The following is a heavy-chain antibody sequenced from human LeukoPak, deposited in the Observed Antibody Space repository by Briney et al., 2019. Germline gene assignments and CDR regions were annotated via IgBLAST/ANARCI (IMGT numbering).Heavy chain of an antibody. V-gene: IGHV4-59*08. CDR3: ARHACGWYDYYYYGMDV. Sequence: KPSETLSLTCTVSGGSISSYYWSWIRQPPGKGLEWIGYINYSGSTNYNPSLKSRVTISVDTSKNQFTLKLSSVTAADTAVYYCARHACGWYDYYYYGMDVWGQGTTVTVSS. D-gene: IGHD6-19*01. CDR1: GGSISSYY. CDR2: INYSGST. J-gene: IGHJ6*02.